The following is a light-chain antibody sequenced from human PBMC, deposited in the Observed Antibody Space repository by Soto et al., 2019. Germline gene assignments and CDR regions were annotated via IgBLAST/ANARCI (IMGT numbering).Light chain of an antibody. CDR3: SSYAGTNTDYV. Sequence: QSALTQPASVSGSPGQSITISCTGTSSDIGDYKYVSWYQQHPGNPPKLIIYDVSDRPSGVSNRFSGSKSGNTASLTISGLQAEDEANYYCSSYAGTNTDYVFGTGTKLTVL. V-gene: IGLV2-14*03. CDR2: DVS. CDR1: SSDIGDYKY. J-gene: IGLJ1*01.